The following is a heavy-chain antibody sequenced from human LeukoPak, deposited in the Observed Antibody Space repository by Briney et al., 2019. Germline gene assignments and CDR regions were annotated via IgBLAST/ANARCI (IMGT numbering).Heavy chain of an antibody. Sequence: PSETLSLTCIVSDGSISSYYWSWIRQPAGKGLEWIGHIHSSGNTNYNPSLKSRVTMSVDTSKNQFSLEVSSVTAADTAVYYCARELGTTVSFDYWGQGTLVTVSS. D-gene: IGHD1-26*01. V-gene: IGHV4-4*07. CDR2: IHSSGNT. CDR3: ARELGTTVSFDY. J-gene: IGHJ4*02. CDR1: DGSISSYY.